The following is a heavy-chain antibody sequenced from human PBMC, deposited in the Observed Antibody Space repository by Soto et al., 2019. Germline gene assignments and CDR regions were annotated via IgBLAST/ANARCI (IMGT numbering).Heavy chain of an antibody. CDR2: IYYSGST. V-gene: IGHV4-39*01. CDR1: GGSISSSSYY. CDR3: ARHPIAVAGYFDY. D-gene: IGHD6-19*01. Sequence: SETLSLTCTVSGGSISSSSYYWGWIRQPPGKGLEWIGSIYYSGSTYYNPSLKSRVTISVDTSKNQFSLKLSSVTAADTAVYYCARHPIAVAGYFDYWGRGTLVTVSS. J-gene: IGHJ4*02.